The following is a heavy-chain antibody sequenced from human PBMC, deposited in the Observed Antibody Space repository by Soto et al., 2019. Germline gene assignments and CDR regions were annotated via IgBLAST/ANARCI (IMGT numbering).Heavy chain of an antibody. V-gene: IGHV1-18*01. CDR2: ISPYTGNT. J-gene: IGHJ6*02. CDR3: VMVDNYVTPTPQDV. D-gene: IGHD3-16*01. Sequence: QVQLVQSGDEVKKPGASVKVSCKASGYIFVNYGIAWVRQAPGQGLEWMGWISPYTGNTHSATKVQGRLTMTTDTSTSTAYMDLGSLTSDDTAVYYCVMVDNYVTPTPQDVWGQGTTVTGSS. CDR1: GYIFVNYG.